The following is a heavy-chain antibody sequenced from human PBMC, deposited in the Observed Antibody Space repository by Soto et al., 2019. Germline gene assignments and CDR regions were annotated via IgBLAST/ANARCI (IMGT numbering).Heavy chain of an antibody. CDR3: ARARILQGMFRGVINY. J-gene: IGHJ4*02. CDR2: INHSGST. V-gene: IGHV4-34*01. Sequence: QVQLQQWGAGLLKPSETLSLTCAVYGGSFSGYYWSWIRQPPGKGLEWIGEINHSGSTNYNPSLKSRVTISVDTSKNQFSLKLSSVTAADTAVYYCARARILQGMFRGVINYWGQGTLVTVSS. CDR1: GGSFSGYY. D-gene: IGHD3-10*01.